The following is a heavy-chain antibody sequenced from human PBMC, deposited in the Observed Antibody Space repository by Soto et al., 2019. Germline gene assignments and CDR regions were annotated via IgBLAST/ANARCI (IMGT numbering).Heavy chain of an antibody. D-gene: IGHD1-1*01. CDR3: ARRKERSGPHYFDS. CDR1: GYSFITYD. CDR2: MNPYNGNA. Sequence: QVQLVQSGAEVKKPGASVKVSCKASGYSFITYDINWVRQAPGQGLEWMGWMNPYNGNAGYAQKFQGRVTMTSNTSISTAYMELSSLRSNDPAVYFCARRKERSGPHYFDSWGQGTLVTVSS. V-gene: IGHV1-8*01. J-gene: IGHJ4*02.